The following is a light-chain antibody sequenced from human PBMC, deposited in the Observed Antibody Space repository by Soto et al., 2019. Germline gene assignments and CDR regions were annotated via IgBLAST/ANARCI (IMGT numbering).Light chain of an antibody. CDR2: DAS. CDR1: QTISTY. Sequence: IEVTQSPSSLAASVGDRVTITCRASQTISTYVNWYLQKSGAAPELLIYDASTLQSGVPSRFRGGGSGTDFTLTISSLQLDDFATYYCQQSYNTPLTFGQGTKVEIK. CDR3: QQSYNTPLT. V-gene: IGKV1-39*01. J-gene: IGKJ1*01.